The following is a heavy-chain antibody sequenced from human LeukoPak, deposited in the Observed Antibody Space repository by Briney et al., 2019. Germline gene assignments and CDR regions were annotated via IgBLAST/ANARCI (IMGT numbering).Heavy chain of an antibody. CDR1: GFTFSDSW. D-gene: IGHD3-16*01. Sequence: GGSLRLSCAASGFTFSDSWMSWVRQAPGKGLEWVANMNQDGSEKDYVDSVKGRFTISRDNARNSLYLQMGSLRAEDTAVYYCATYTRWVAGDVWGQGTTVTVS. V-gene: IGHV3-7*01. CDR3: ATYTRWVAGDV. J-gene: IGHJ6*02. CDR2: MNQDGSEK.